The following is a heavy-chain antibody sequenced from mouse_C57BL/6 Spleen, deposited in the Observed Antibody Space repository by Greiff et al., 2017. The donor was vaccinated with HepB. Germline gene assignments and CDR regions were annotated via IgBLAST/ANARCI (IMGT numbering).Heavy chain of an antibody. J-gene: IGHJ1*03. CDR2: ISYSGST. Sequence: EVMLVESGPGMVKPSQSLSLTCTVTGYSITSGYDWHWIRHFPGNKLEWMGYISYSGSTNYNPSLKSRISITHDTSKNHFFLKLNSVTTEDIATYYCARGSSYPYWYFDVWGTGTTVTVSS. CDR3: ARGSSYPYWYFDV. D-gene: IGHD1-1*01. V-gene: IGHV3-1*01. CDR1: GYSITSGYD.